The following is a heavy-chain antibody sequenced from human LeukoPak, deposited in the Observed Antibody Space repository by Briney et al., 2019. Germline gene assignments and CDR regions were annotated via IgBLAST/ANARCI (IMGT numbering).Heavy chain of an antibody. V-gene: IGHV3-23*05. CDR1: GFTFSGYA. D-gene: IGHD3-9*01. Sequence: GGSLRLSCAASGFTFSGYAMSWVRQAPGKGLEWVSPIDSSGTKTYYAASVKGRFTISRDNSKNTSSLQMNTLRAEDTAIYYCAFDWFQNFDYWGQGTLATVSS. CDR2: IDSSGTKT. CDR3: AFDWFQNFDY. J-gene: IGHJ4*02.